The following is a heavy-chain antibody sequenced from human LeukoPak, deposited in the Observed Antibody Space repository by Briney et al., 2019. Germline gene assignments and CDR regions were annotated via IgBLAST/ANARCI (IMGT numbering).Heavy chain of an antibody. V-gene: IGHV4-39*01. CDR1: SGSISTSNYY. J-gene: IGHJ5*02. CDR2: IFYSGST. D-gene: IGHD3-10*01. Sequence: SETLSLTCTVSSGSISTSNYYWGWVRQPPGKALEWIGNIFYSGSTYYSPSLKSRVTISVDTSKNQISLKLSSVTAADTAVYYCARNRYYYGSRNYGVPTWFDPWGQGTLVTVSS. CDR3: ARNRYYYGSRNYGVPTWFDP.